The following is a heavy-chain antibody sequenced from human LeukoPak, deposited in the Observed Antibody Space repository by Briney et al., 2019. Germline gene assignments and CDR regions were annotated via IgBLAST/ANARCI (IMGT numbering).Heavy chain of an antibody. V-gene: IGHV3-30*04. CDR2: ILEDGRYQ. Sequence: GRSLRLSCAASGFTFSNYIMHWVRQAPGKGLDWVAVILEDGRYQSYADSVQGRFTISRDNAKNTLYLQMNSLRAEDTALYYCARVARGDYYYYMDVWGKGTTVTVSS. J-gene: IGHJ6*03. CDR3: ARVARGDYYYYMDV. CDR1: GFTFSNYI. D-gene: IGHD3-10*01.